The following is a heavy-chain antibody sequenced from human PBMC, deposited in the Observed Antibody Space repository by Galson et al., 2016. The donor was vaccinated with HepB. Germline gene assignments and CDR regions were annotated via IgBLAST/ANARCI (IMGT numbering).Heavy chain of an antibody. D-gene: IGHD6-13*01. J-gene: IGHJ5*02. CDR3: AHSAAAGSANWLDP. CDR2: IYWDDDR. CDR1: GFSLSTSGVG. V-gene: IGHV2-5*02. Sequence: PALVKPTQTLTLTCTFSGFSLSTSGVGVGWIRQPPGKALEWLALIYWDDDRRYSPSLKSRLTITKDTSKNQVVLRMTNMDPVDTATYYCAHSAAAGSANWLDPWGQGTLVTVSS.